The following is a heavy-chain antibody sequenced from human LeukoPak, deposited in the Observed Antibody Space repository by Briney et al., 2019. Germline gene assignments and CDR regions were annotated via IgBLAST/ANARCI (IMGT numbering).Heavy chain of an antibody. D-gene: IGHD6-19*01. V-gene: IGHV3-21*01. Sequence: GGSLRLSCAASGFTFSSYSMNWVRQAPGRGLEWVSSISSSSSYIYYADSVKGRFTISRDNAKNSLYLQMNSLRAEDTAVYYCARSGIAVAGHDYWGQGTLVTVPS. CDR3: ARSGIAVAGHDY. CDR2: ISSSSSYI. J-gene: IGHJ4*02. CDR1: GFTFSSYS.